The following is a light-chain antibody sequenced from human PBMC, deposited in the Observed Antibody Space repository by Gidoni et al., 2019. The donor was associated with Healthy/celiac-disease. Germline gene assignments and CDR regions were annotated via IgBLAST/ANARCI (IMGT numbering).Light chain of an antibody. Sequence: EIVLTQSPGTLSSSPGERATLSCRDSQSVSSSYLAWYQQKPGQAPRLLIYGASSRATGIPDRFSGSGSGTDFTLTISRREPEDFAVYYCQQYGSSPWTFGQGTKVEIK. V-gene: IGKV3-20*01. CDR3: QQYGSSPWT. CDR1: QSVSSSY. CDR2: GAS. J-gene: IGKJ1*01.